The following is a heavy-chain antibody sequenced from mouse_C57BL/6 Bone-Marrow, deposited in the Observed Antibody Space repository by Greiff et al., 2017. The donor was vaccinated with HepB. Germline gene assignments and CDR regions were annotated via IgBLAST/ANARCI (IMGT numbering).Heavy chain of an antibody. D-gene: IGHD1-1*01. CDR2: IDPSDSYT. CDR3: ARERAYYYGSSSYFDV. Sequence: QVQLQQSGAELVMPGASVKLSCKASGYTFTSYWMHWVKQRPGQGLEWIGEIDPSDSYTNYNQKFKGKSTLTVDKSSSTAYMQLSSLTSEDSAVYYWARERAYYYGSSSYFDVWGTGTTVTVSS. CDR1: GYTFTSYW. V-gene: IGHV1-69*01. J-gene: IGHJ1*03.